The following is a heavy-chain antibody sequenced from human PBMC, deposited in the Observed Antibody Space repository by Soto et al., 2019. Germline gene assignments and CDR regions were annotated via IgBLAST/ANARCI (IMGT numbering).Heavy chain of an antibody. CDR2: ISSSSSYI. D-gene: IGHD6-6*01. CDR1: GFTFSSYS. J-gene: IGHJ6*02. CDR3: ARDPSSSPFYYYYGMDV. Sequence: EVQLLESGGGLVQPGGSLRLSCAASGFTFSSYSMNWVRQAPGKGLEWVSSISSSSSYIYYADSVKGRFTISRDNAKNSLYLQMNSLRAEDTAVYYCARDPSSSPFYYYYGMDVWGQGTTVTVSS. V-gene: IGHV3-21*01.